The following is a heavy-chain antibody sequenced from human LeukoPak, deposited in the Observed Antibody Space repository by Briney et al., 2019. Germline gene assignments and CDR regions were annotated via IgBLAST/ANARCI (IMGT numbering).Heavy chain of an antibody. D-gene: IGHD5-12*01. J-gene: IGHJ4*02. Sequence: GGSLRLPCAASGFTLDDYGMSWVRQAPGKGLEWVSGINWNGGSTGYADSVKGRFTISRDNAKNSLYLQMNSLRAEDTALYYCARVGPYSGYDYWGQGTLVTVSS. V-gene: IGHV3-20*04. CDR1: GFTLDDYG. CDR3: ARVGPYSGYDY. CDR2: INWNGGST.